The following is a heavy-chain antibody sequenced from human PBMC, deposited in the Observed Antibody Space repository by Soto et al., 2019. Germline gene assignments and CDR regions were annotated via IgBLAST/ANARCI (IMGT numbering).Heavy chain of an antibody. CDR3: ARGPPIVLVPAAGFDP. CDR2: IYYSGST. J-gene: IGHJ5*02. D-gene: IGHD2-2*01. CDR1: GGSISSSNYY. Sequence: PSETLSLTCTVSGGSISSSNYYWGWIRQPPGKGLEWIGSIYYSGSTFYNPSLKSRVTISVDTSKTQFSLKLSSMTAADTAVYYCARGPPIVLVPAAGFDPWGQGTLVTVSS. V-gene: IGHV4-39*01.